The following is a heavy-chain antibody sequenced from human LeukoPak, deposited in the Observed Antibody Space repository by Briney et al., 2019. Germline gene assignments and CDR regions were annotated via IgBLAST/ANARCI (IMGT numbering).Heavy chain of an antibody. Sequence: SETLSLTCAVYGGSFSGYYWSWIRQPPGKGLEWIGEINHSGSTNYNPSLKSRVTISVDTSKNRFSLKLSSVTAADTAMYYCARHGGGGETYPRVFDYWGRGNLVTVSS. D-gene: IGHD3-10*01. CDR1: GGSFSGYY. CDR2: INHSGST. CDR3: ARHGGGGETYPRVFDY. V-gene: IGHV4-34*01. J-gene: IGHJ4*02.